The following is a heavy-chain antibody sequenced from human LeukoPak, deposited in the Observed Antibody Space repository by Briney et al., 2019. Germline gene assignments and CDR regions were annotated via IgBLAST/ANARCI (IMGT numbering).Heavy chain of an antibody. CDR2: IWYDGSNK. J-gene: IGHJ2*01. V-gene: IGHV3-33*06. CDR3: AKDRGYGAQHWYFDL. D-gene: IGHD5-12*01. CDR1: GFTFSSYG. Sequence: PGGSLRLSCAASGFTFSSYGMHWVRQAPGKGLEWVAVIWYDGSNKYYADSVKGRFTISRDNSKNTLYLQMNSLRAEDTAVYYCAKDRGYGAQHWYFDLWGRGTLVTVSS.